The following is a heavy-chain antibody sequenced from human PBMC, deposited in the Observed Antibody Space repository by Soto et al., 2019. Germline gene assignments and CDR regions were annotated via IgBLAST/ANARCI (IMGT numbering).Heavy chain of an antibody. CDR3: AAGDSSDTGDY. D-gene: IGHD5-18*01. V-gene: IGHV1-69*01. CDR2: PIPIIGTT. Sequence: QVQLVQSGAEVKKPGSSVKVSCKASGATLSTHGISWVRQAPGQGLEWMGGPIPIIGTTDYAEKFQGRVKITADESTTTSYMEWSSLRPDDTAVYYCAAGDSSDTGDYWGQGTLVTVSS. J-gene: IGHJ4*02. CDR1: GATLSTHG.